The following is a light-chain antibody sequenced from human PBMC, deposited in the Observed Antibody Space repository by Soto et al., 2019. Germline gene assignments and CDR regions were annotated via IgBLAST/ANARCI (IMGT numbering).Light chain of an antibody. J-gene: IGKJ3*01. V-gene: IGKV4-1*01. CDR2: WAS. CDR3: QQYYSTPLT. CDR1: QSVLYSSNNKNY. Sequence: DIVMTQSPDSLAVSRGERATINCKSSQSVLYSSNNKNYLAWYQQKPGQPPKLLIYWASTRESGVPDRFSGSGSGTDFTLTISSLQAEDVAVYYCQQYYSTPLTFCPGTKVDIK.